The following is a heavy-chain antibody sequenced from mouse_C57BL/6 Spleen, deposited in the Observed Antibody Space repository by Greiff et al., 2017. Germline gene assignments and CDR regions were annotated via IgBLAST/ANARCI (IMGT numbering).Heavy chain of an antibody. J-gene: IGHJ3*01. CDR2: IYPRSGNT. V-gene: IGHV1-81*01. Sequence: QVQLQQSGAELARPGASVKLSCTASGYTFTSYGISWVKQRTGQGLEWIGEIYPRSGNTYYNEKFKGKATLTADKSSSTAYMELRSLTSEDSAVYFCLIRGFAYWGQGTLVTVAA. CDR1: GYTFTSYG. D-gene: IGHD2-12*01. CDR3: LIRGFAY.